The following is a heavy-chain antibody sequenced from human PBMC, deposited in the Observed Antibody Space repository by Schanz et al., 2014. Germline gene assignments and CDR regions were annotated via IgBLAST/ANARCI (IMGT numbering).Heavy chain of an antibody. V-gene: IGHV3-23*04. CDR1: GFGFSSYS. CDR2: ISGSGGST. CDR3: ANNWNLDY. J-gene: IGHJ4*02. D-gene: IGHD1-20*01. Sequence: EVQLVESGGGLIQPGGSLRLSCAASGFGFSSYSMNWVRQAPGKGLEWVSAISGSGGSTYYADSVKGRFTISRDNSKNTLYLQMNSLRAEDTAVYYCANNWNLDYWGQGTLVTVSS.